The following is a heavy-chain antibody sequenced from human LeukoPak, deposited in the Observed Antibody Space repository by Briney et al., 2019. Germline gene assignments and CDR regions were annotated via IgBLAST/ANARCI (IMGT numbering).Heavy chain of an antibody. CDR1: GFTFSSYE. Sequence: QPGGSLRLSCAASGFTFSSYEMNWVRQAPGKGLEWVSYISSSGSTIYYADSVKGRFTISRDNAKNSLYLQMNSLRAEDTAVYYCAKDQFRPMVRGVITYYYHGMDVWGKGTTVTVSS. D-gene: IGHD3-10*01. V-gene: IGHV3-48*03. J-gene: IGHJ6*04. CDR3: AKDQFRPMVRGVITYYYHGMDV. CDR2: ISSSGSTI.